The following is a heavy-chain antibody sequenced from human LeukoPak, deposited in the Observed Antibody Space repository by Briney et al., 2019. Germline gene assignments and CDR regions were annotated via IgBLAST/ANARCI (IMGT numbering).Heavy chain of an antibody. V-gene: IGHV4-4*07. D-gene: IGHD6-19*01. Sequence: SETLSLTCTVSGGSISSYYWSWIRQPAGKGLEWIGRIYTSGSTNYNPSLKSRVTMSVDTSKNQFSLKLSSVTAADTAVYYCARDSGQQWLVPYYFDYWGQGTLVTVSS. CDR3: ARDSGQQWLVPYYFDY. J-gene: IGHJ4*02. CDR1: GGSISSYY. CDR2: IYTSGST.